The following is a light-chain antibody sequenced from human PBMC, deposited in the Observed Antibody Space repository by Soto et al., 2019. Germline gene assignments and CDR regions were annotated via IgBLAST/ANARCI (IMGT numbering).Light chain of an antibody. CDR2: EVT. J-gene: IGLJ1*01. V-gene: IGLV2-8*01. CDR3: CSYAGSSTYYV. Sequence: QSALTQPPSASGSPGQTVTISCTGTSSDVGGYDYVSWYQQHPGEAPKLIIYEVTKRPSGVPDRFSGSKSGNTASLTVSGLQAEDEADYYCCSYAGSSTYYVFGTGTKLTVL. CDR1: SSDVGGYDY.